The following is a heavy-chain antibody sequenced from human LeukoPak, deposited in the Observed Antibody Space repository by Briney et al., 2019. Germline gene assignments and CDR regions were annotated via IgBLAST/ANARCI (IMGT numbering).Heavy chain of an antibody. CDR2: IYSSGST. CDR1: GGSISSYY. V-gene: IGHV4-4*09. Sequence: PSGTLSLTCTVSGGSISSYYWSWIRQPPGKGVEWIGYIYSSGSTNYNPSLKSRVTISVDTSKNQFSLKLSSVTAADTAVYYCARHYDYYYMDVWGKGTTVTVSS. J-gene: IGHJ6*03. CDR3: ARHYDYYYMDV.